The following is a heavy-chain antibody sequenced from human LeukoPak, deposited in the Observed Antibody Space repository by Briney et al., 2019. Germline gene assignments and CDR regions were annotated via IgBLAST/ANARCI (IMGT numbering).Heavy chain of an antibody. D-gene: IGHD1-26*01. J-gene: IGHJ4*02. CDR1: GFTFSSYS. CDR3: ASTIVGATDY. CDR2: ISSSSSYI. V-gene: IGHV3-21*01. Sequence: GGCLRLVCAASGFTFSSYSMNWVRLAPGKGLEWVSSISSSSSYIYYADSVKGRFTISRDNAKNSLYLQMNSLRAEDTAVYYCASTIVGATDYWGQGTLVTVSS.